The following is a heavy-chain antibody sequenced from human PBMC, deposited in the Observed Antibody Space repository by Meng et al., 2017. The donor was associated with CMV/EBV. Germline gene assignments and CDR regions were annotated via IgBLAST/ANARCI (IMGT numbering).Heavy chain of an antibody. CDR1: GGSFSGYY. CDR3: ARSRYCSSTSCYRGNYYYYGMDV. J-gene: IGHJ6*02. V-gene: IGHV4-34*01. CDR2: INHSGGT. Sequence: SETLSLTCAVYGGSFSGYYWSWIRQPPGKGLEWIGEINHSGGTNYNPSLKSRVTISVDTSKNQFSLKLSSVTAADTAVYYCARSRYCSSTSCYRGNYYYYGMDVWGQGTTVTVSS. D-gene: IGHD2-2*02.